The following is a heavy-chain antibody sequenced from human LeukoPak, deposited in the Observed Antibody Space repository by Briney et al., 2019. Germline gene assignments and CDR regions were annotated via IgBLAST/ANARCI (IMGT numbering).Heavy chain of an antibody. V-gene: IGHV3-48*03. CDR2: ISSSGRTI. D-gene: IGHD3-10*02. CDR3: AELGITMIGGV. J-gene: IGHJ6*04. CDR1: GFTLSSFE. Sequence: GGSLRLSCAASGFTLSSFEMNWVRQAPGKGLEWVSYISSSGRTIYYADSVKGRFTISRDNAKNSLYLQMNSLRAEDTAVYYCAELGITMIGGVWGEGTTVTISS.